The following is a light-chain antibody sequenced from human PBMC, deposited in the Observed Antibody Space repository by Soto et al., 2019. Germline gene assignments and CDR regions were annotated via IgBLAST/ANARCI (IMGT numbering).Light chain of an antibody. CDR2: EVN. Sequence: QSALTQPPSASGSPGQSVTISCTGTSTDVGDSNSVSWYQQHPGNAPKLMIYEVNKRPSGVPDRFSGSKSGSTASLTVSGLQAEDEADYYCSSYAGTNNWVFGGGTKVTVL. CDR3: SSYAGTNNWV. CDR1: STDVGDSNS. J-gene: IGLJ2*01. V-gene: IGLV2-8*01.